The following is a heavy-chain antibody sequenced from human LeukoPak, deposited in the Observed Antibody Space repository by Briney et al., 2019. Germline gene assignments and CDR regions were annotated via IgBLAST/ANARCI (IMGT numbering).Heavy chain of an antibody. D-gene: IGHD2-15*01. V-gene: IGHV3-64*01. J-gene: IGHJ4*02. CDR1: GFTFSSHA. CDR3: ARIYCSGGTCYLDH. Sequence: PGGSLRLSCAASGFTFSSHAMHWVRQAPGKGLEYVSGISSNGGNTYYGNSVMGRFTISRDNSKNTLYLQMGSLRAEDMAVYYCARIYCSGGTCYLDHWGQGTLVTVSS. CDR2: ISSNGGNT.